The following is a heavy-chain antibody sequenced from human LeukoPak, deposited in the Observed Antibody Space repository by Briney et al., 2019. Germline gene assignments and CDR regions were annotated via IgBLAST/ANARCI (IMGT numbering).Heavy chain of an antibody. V-gene: IGHV3-20*04. CDR3: ARDLGDIVVVPAGNYMDV. CDR2: INWNGGST. CDR1: GFTFDDYG. J-gene: IGHJ6*03. D-gene: IGHD2-2*01. Sequence: GGSLRLSCAASGFTFDDYGMSWVRQAPGKGLEWVSGINWNGGSTGYADSVKGRFTISRDNAKNSLYLQMNSLRAEDTALYYCARDLGDIVVVPAGNYMDVWGKGTTVTVSS.